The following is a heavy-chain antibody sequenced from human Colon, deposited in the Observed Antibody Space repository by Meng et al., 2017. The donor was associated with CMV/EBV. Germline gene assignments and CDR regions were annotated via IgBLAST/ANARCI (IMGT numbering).Heavy chain of an antibody. CDR3: ARGHRYCSGGNCSGFDS. CDR2: IYYTGRT. CDR1: GGSISSDAYY. Sequence: SETLSLTCTVSGGSISSDAYYWSWIRQLPGKGLEWVGYIYYTGRTYYNPSLKSRVTISVDTSKNQLSLKLSSVTAADTAVYYCARGHRYCSGGNCSGFDSWGQGTLVTVSS. J-gene: IGHJ4*02. D-gene: IGHD2-15*01. V-gene: IGHV4-31*03.